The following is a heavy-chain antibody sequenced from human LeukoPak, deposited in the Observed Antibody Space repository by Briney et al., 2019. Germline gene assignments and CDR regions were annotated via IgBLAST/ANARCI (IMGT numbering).Heavy chain of an antibody. CDR2: ISSSSSYI. CDR1: GFTFSSYS. V-gene: IGHV3-21*01. J-gene: IGHJ4*02. D-gene: IGHD3-3*01. CDR3: ARANIVVPAAISSYDFWSGYSGKYFDY. Sequence: GGSLRLSCAASGFTFSSYSMNWVRQAPGKGLEWVSSISSSSSYIYYADSVKGRFTISRDNAKNSLYLQMNSLRAEDTAVYYCARANIVVPAAISSYDFWSGYSGKYFDYWGQGTLVTVSS.